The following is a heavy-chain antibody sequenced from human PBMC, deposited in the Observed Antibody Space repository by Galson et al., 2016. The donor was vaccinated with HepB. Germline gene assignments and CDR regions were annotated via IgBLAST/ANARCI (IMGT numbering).Heavy chain of an antibody. CDR1: GGSISSDDYY. Sequence: PLSLTCTVSGGSISSDDYYWSWIRQPPGKGLEWIGYIYYTGSTYYNPSLKSRVTLSVDTSKNQFSLKLSPVTAAGTAVYYCARDPATGYYFYSGIDVWGQGTTVTVSS. V-gene: IGHV4-30-4*01. CDR2: IYYTGST. CDR3: ARDPATGYYFYSGIDV. D-gene: IGHD6-13*01. J-gene: IGHJ6*02.